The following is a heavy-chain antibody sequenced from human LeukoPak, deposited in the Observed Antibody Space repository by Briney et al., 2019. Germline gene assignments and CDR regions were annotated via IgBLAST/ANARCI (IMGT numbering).Heavy chain of an antibody. J-gene: IGHJ3*02. CDR3: ARDRQIAAAGTSAFDI. CDR1: GYTFTDYY. CDR2: ISAYNGNT. V-gene: IGHV1-18*04. Sequence: ASVKVSCKASGYTFTDYYLYWVRQTPGQGLEWMGWISAYNGNTNYAQKLQGRVTMTTDTSTSTAYMELSRLTSDDTAVYYCARDRQIAAAGTSAFDIWGQGTMVTVSS. D-gene: IGHD6-13*01.